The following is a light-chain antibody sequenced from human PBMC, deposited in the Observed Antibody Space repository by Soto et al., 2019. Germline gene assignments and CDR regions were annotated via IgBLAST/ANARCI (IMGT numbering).Light chain of an antibody. CDR1: QGIMSF. CDR3: QQLNSYPLT. CDR2: DAS. V-gene: IGKV1-9*01. Sequence: IQLTQSPSSLSASVGDRVTITCRASQGIMSFLAWYQQSTGQAPKLLIYDASTLQTGVPSRFSGSGSGTEFTLTISSLLPEDFASYYCQQLNSYPLTFGGGTKIEIK. J-gene: IGKJ4*02.